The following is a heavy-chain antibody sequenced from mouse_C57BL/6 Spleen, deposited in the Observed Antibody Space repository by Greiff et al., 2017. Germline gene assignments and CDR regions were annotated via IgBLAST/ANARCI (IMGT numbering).Heavy chain of an antibody. D-gene: IGHD1-1*02. CDR3: ARGDYGSYFDY. CDR1: GFTFSSYA. V-gene: IGHV5-4*01. J-gene: IGHJ2*01. CDR2: ISDGGSYT. Sequence: EVQGVESGGGLVKPGGSLKLSCAASGFTFSSYAMSWVRQTPEKRLEWVATISDGGSYTYYPDNVKGRFTISRDNAKNNLYLQMSHLKSEDTAMYYCARGDYGSYFDYWGQGTTLTVSS.